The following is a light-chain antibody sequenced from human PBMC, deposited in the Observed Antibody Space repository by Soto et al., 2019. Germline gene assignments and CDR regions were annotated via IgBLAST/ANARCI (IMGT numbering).Light chain of an antibody. Sequence: QTVVTQEPSLTVSPGGTVTLTCASSTGAVTSGHYPNWFQQKPGQAPRALIYSTNKKHSWTPARVLGSLLGGKAALTLSGVQPEDEAEYYCLLYYGGAQPVVFGGGTKLTVL. J-gene: IGLJ2*01. CDR3: LLYYGGAQPVV. CDR1: TGAVTSGHY. V-gene: IGLV7-43*01. CDR2: STN.